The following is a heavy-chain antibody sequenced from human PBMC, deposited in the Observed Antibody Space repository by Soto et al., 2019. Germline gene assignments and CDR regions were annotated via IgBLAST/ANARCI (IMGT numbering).Heavy chain of an antibody. D-gene: IGHD3-3*01. CDR2: ISWNSGSI. J-gene: IGHJ4*02. Sequence: DVQLVESGGGLVQPGRSLRLSCAASGFTFDDYVMHWVRQAPGKGLEWVSGISWNSGSIGYADSVKGRFTISRDNAKNSLYLQMNSLRAEDTALYYCATLGYYDFWSGYYTKTHFDYWGQGTLVTVSS. CDR1: GFTFDDYV. CDR3: ATLGYYDFWSGYYTKTHFDY. V-gene: IGHV3-9*01.